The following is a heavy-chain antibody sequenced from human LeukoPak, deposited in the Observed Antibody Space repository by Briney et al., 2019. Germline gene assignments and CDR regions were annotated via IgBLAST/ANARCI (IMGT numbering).Heavy chain of an antibody. CDR3: ARENTGSYREFDY. CDR2: IYTGGST. CDR1: GGSISSYY. V-gene: IGHV4-4*07. Sequence: PSETLSLTCTVSGGSISSYYWSWIRQPAGKGLEWIGRIYTGGSTNYNPSLKSRVSMSVDSSNNQFSLKLSSVTAADTAVYYCARENTGSYREFDYWGQGTLVTVSS. J-gene: IGHJ4*02. D-gene: IGHD1-26*01.